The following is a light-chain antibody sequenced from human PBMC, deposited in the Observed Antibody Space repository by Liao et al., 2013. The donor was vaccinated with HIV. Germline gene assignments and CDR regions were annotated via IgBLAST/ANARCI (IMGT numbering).Light chain of an antibody. J-gene: IGLJ3*02. V-gene: IGLV3-1*01. Sequence: SYELTQPPSVSVSPGQTARITCSGDALPKKYAYWYQQKSGQAPVLVIYYDGERPSGIPERFSGSNSGNTATLTISGTQAMDEADYFCQAWDRSADVMFGGGTKLTV. CDR3: QAWDRSADVM. CDR2: YDG. CDR1: ALPKKY.